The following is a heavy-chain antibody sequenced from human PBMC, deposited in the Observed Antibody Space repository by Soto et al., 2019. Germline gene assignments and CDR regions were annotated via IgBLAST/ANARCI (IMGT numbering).Heavy chain of an antibody. CDR3: AREGGIVGATTVDD. Sequence: SETLSLTCAVYGGSFSGYYWTWIRQPPGTGLEWIGEINHSGSTNYNPSLKRRVTISVDTSKKQFSLKLSSVTAAYTAVYYCAREGGIVGATTVDDWGQGTLVTVSS. J-gene: IGHJ4*02. CDR2: INHSGST. V-gene: IGHV4-34*01. CDR1: GGSFSGYY. D-gene: IGHD1-26*01.